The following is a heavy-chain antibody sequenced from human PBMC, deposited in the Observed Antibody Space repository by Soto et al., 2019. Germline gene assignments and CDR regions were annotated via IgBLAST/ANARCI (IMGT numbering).Heavy chain of an antibody. Sequence: GGSLRLSCAASGFTFSTYTIHWVRQAPGKGLEWVALISYDGSNNYYADSVKGRFTISRDNSKNTLYLQVTSLRGGDTAVYFCARGSQYYYDGSGPLDCWGQGTLVTVSS. V-gene: IGHV3-30-3*01. J-gene: IGHJ4*02. CDR2: ISYDGSNN. CDR1: GFTFSTYT. D-gene: IGHD3-22*01. CDR3: ARGSQYYYDGSGPLDC.